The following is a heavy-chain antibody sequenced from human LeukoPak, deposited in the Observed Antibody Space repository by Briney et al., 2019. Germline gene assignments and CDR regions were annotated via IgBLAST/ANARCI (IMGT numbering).Heavy chain of an antibody. D-gene: IGHD6-13*01. J-gene: IGHJ4*02. Sequence: GGSLRLSCAASGFTFSSYAMSWVRQAPGKGLEWVSAISGSGGSTYYADSVKGRFTISRDNSKNTLYLQMNSLRAEDTAVYYCAHSSSWYGKPDYWGQGTLVTVSS. V-gene: IGHV3-23*01. CDR3: AHSSSWYGKPDY. CDR2: ISGSGGST. CDR1: GFTFSSYA.